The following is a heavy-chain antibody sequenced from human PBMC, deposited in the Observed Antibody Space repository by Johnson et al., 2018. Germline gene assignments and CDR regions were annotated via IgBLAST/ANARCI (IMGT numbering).Heavy chain of an antibody. V-gene: IGHV1-46*01. J-gene: IGHJ5*02. D-gene: IGHD6-13*01. CDR2: INPSGGRT. CDR3: ARGGYSSSWYWWFDP. Sequence: VQLVESGAEVKKPGASVKVSCKASGYTFTSYYMHWVRQAPGQGLEWMGIINPSGGRTSYAQKFQGRVTMTRDPSTSTVSMELSSLRSEDTAVSYCARGGYSSSWYWWFDPWGQGTLVTVSS. CDR1: GYTFTSYY.